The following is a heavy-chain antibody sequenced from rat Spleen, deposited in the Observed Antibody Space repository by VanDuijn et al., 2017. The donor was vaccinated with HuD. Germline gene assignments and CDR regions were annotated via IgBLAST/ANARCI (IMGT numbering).Heavy chain of an antibody. CDR1: GFSLTSYH. V-gene: IGHV2-43*01. CDR2: IWTGGST. D-gene: IGHD1-6*01. CDR3: ARGPMHTAGNYFDY. J-gene: IGHJ2*01. Sequence: QVQLKESGPGLVQPSQTLSLACTVSGFSLTSYHVHWVRQPSGKGLEWMGVIWTGGSTEYNSALKSRLSISRDTSKSQVFLKMNSLQTDDTATYYCARGPMHTAGNYFDYWGQGVMVTVSS.